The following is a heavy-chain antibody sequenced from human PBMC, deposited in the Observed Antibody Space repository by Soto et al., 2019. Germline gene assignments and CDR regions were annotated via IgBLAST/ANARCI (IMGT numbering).Heavy chain of an antibody. CDR1: GFTFSSYW. CDR2: INSDGSST. Sequence: GGSLRLSCAASGFTFSSYWMHWVRQAPGKGLVWVSRINSDGSSTSYADSVKGRFTISRDNAKNTLYLQMNSLRAEDTAVYYCAREIESSICEDYWGQGTLVTVSS. V-gene: IGHV3-74*01. CDR3: AREIESSICEDY. J-gene: IGHJ4*02. D-gene: IGHD6-19*01.